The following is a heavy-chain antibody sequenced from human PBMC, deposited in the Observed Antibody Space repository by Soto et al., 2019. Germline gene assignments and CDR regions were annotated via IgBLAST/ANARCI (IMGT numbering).Heavy chain of an antibody. CDR1: GCTFSNYA. J-gene: IGHJ4*01. V-gene: IGHV1-69*13. Sequence: ASVKFSFNDSGCTFSNYAFSWVRQAPGQVPDCIGGIIPLFGTPNYAQMFQARLTITADEYTSTAYMELRSMRSEATAVCYGARTLEIEAAVAKSKXYYVTDFGSRGTLVTVSS. D-gene: IGHD3-10*02. CDR3: ARTLEIEAAVAKSKXYYVTDF. CDR2: IIPLFGTP.